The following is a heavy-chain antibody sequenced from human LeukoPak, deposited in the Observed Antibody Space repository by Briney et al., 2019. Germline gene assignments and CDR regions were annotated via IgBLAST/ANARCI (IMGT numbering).Heavy chain of an antibody. V-gene: IGHV4-59*01. CDR3: ACPLWFGDLPGAFDI. J-gene: IGHJ3*02. Sequence: SETLSLTCTVSGGSISSYYWSRIRQPPGKGLEWIGYIYYSGSTNYNPSLKSRVTISVDTSKNQFSLKLSSVTAADTAVYYCACPLWFGDLPGAFDIWGQGTMVTVSS. CDR2: IYYSGST. CDR1: GGSISSYY. D-gene: IGHD3-10*01.